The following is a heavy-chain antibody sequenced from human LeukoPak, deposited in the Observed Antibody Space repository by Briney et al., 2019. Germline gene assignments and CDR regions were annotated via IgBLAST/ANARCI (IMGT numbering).Heavy chain of an antibody. V-gene: IGHV3-11*01. CDR3: ARDGSRVVAAECPDY. J-gene: IGHJ4*02. Sequence: GGSLRLSCAASGFTFSDYYMSWIRQAPGKGLEWVSYISSSGSTIYYADSVKGRFTISRDNAKNSLYLQMNSLRAEDTAVYYCARDGSRVVAAECPDYWGQGTLVTVSS. CDR2: ISSSGSTI. D-gene: IGHD2-15*01. CDR1: GFTFSDYY.